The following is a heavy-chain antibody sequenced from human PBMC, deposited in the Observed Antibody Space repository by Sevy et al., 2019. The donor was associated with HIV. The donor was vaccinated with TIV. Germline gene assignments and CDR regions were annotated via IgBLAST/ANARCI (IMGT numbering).Heavy chain of an antibody. CDR2: IYYSGST. J-gene: IGHJ4*02. D-gene: IGHD3-22*01. V-gene: IGHV4-59*01. CDR3: ARVHFPLTSSGYYSR. Sequence: SENLSLTCTVSGGSISSYYWSWIRQPPGKGLEWIGYIYYSGSTNYNPSLKSRVTISVDTSKNQFSLKLSSVTAADTAVYYCARVHFPLTSSGYYSRWGQGTLVTVSS. CDR1: GGSISSYY.